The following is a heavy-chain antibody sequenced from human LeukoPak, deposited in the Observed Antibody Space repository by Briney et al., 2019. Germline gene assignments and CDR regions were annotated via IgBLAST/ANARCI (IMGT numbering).Heavy chain of an antibody. CDR3: ARDLVSIAADGNWFDP. CDR1: GGSISSYY. CDR2: IYYSGST. V-gene: IGHV4-59*01. Sequence: SETLSLTCTVSGGSISSYYWSWIRQPPGKGLEWIGYIYYSGSTNYNPSLKSRVTISVDTSKNQFSLKLSSVTAADTAVYYCARDLVSIAADGNWFDPWGQGTLVTVSS. J-gene: IGHJ5*02. D-gene: IGHD6-13*01.